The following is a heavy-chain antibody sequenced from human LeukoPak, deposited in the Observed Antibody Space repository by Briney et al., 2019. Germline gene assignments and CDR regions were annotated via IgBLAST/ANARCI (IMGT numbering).Heavy chain of an antibody. CDR1: GFAFSDYY. CDR3: ARDTLNYYDSSGYSGMDY. D-gene: IGHD3-22*01. J-gene: IGHJ4*02. V-gene: IGHV3-11*01. Sequence: GGSLRLSCAASGFAFSDYYMSWIRQAPGKGLEWVSYISSSGSTIYYADSVKGRFTISRDNAKNSLYLQMNSLRAEDTAVYYCARDTLNYYDSSGYSGMDYWGQGTLVTVSS. CDR2: ISSSGSTI.